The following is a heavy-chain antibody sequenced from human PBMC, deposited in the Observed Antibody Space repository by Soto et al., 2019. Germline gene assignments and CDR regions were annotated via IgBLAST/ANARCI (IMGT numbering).Heavy chain of an antibody. Sequence: PGGSLRLSCAASGFTLSNFWMHWVRQVPGKGLVWVSRINDDGSRTKHADSVEGRRTISRDTAKNTLYLQMDSLRVEDTAVYYCVRDHHDYDFWSGNPRGYFDLWGRGTLVTVSS. CDR2: INDDGSRT. J-gene: IGHJ2*01. V-gene: IGHV3-74*01. CDR1: GFTLSNFW. CDR3: VRDHHDYDFWSGNPRGYFDL. D-gene: IGHD3-3*01.